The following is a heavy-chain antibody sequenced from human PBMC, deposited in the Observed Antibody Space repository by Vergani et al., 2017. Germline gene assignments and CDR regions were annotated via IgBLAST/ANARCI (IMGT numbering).Heavy chain of an antibody. V-gene: IGHV7-4-1*02. D-gene: IGHD2-21*01. CDR3: ATTTTWRFCDS. J-gene: IGHJ5*02. CDR2: INTATGKS. Sequence: QVQLVQSGSELKKPGASVKISCKASGYIFTQSVMNWVRQAPGQGPEWMGWINTATGKSTYAQDFTGRFVFSLDTSVNTAYLQISSLNTEDTAIYYFATTTTWRFCDSWGQGTLVTVST. CDR1: GYIFTQSV.